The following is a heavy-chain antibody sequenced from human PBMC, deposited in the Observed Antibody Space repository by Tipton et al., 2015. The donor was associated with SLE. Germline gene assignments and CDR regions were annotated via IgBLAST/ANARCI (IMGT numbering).Heavy chain of an antibody. Sequence: TLSLTCTVSGGSINNHYWCLIRQPPGKGLEWIGYIFQSGSIKYNPSLKTGVTISVDTSKSQFSLNLTSVTAADTAVYYCARAGWGVGAFVIWGQGTMVTVSS. CDR2: IFQSGSI. J-gene: IGHJ3*02. V-gene: IGHV4-59*11. CDR3: ARAGWGVGAFVI. D-gene: IGHD6-19*01. CDR1: GGSINNHY.